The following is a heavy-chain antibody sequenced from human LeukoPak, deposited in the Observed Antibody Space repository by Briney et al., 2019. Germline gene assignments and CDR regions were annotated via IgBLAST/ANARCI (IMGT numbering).Heavy chain of an antibody. Sequence: ASVKVSCKASGGTFSSYAISWVRQAPGQGLEWMGWISAYNGNTNYAQKLQGRVTMTTDTSTSTAYMELRSLRSDDTAVYYCARYDKEVVAATIYWGQGTLVTVSS. D-gene: IGHD2-15*01. J-gene: IGHJ4*02. CDR2: ISAYNGNT. CDR1: GGTFSSYA. V-gene: IGHV1-18*01. CDR3: ARYDKEVVAATIY.